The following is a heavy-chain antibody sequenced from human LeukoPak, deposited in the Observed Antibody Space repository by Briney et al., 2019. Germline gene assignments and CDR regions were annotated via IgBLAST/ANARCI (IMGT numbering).Heavy chain of an antibody. Sequence: GSLRLSCAASGFTFNNDPMNWVRQAPGKGLEWVAHIRSDSKTIVYADSVKGRFTISRDNAKNSLSLQMNSLRAEDTAVYYCARDHDWVFDYWGQGTLVTVSS. D-gene: IGHD3-9*01. CDR2: IRSDSKTI. CDR3: ARDHDWVFDY. CDR1: GFTFNNDP. V-gene: IGHV3-48*01. J-gene: IGHJ4*02.